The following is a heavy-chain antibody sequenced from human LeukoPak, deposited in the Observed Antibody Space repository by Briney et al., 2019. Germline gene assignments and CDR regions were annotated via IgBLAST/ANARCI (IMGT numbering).Heavy chain of an antibody. V-gene: IGHV3-23*01. D-gene: IGHD2-2*01. J-gene: IGHJ6*02. CDR2: ISGGGGGT. CDR1: GFTFSNYA. CDR3: ARVSCSSTSCPPDYYYYYGMDV. Sequence: PGGSLRLSCAASGFTFSNYAMSWVRQAPGKGLEWVSAISGGGGGTYYADSVKGRFTISRDNSKNTLYLQMNSLRAEDTAVYYCARVSCSSTSCPPDYYYYYGMDVWGQGTTVTVSS.